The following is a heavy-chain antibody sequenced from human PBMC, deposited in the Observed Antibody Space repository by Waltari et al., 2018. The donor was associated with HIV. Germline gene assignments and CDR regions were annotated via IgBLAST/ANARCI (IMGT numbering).Heavy chain of an antibody. Sequence: QLQLQESGPGLVKPSETLSLTCTVSGGSISSSSYYWGWIRQPPGKGLEWIGSIYYSWRTYINPSRKSLCNISVDRSKNPFSLKLGSVTVADTAVYYWAGRNSSCYYQKAAFDIWGQGTMVTVSS. CDR1: GGSISSSSYY. CDR2: IYYSWRT. D-gene: IGHD3-22*01. V-gene: IGHV4-39*01. J-gene: IGHJ3*02. CDR3: AGRNSSCYYQKAAFDI.